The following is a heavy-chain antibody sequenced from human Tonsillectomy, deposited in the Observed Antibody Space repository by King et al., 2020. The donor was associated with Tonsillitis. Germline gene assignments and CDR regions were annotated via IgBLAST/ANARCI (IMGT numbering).Heavy chain of an antibody. Sequence: VQLVESGGGVVQPGRSLRLSCAASGFIFSSYPMHWVRQAPGKGLEWVAVISYDGSNKYYADSVKGRFTISRDNSKNTLYVQMNSLRPEDTAVYYCASAHIARAEVHCHQYGMDVWGQGTTVTVPS. CDR2: ISYDGSNK. J-gene: IGHJ6*02. D-gene: IGHD6-13*01. V-gene: IGHV3-30-3*01. CDR3: ASAHIARAEVHCHQYGMDV. CDR1: GFIFSSYP.